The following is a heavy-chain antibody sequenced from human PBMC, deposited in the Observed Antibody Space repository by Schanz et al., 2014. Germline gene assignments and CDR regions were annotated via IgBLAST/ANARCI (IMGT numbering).Heavy chain of an antibody. CDR2: TSNDGSFT. CDR1: GFSVSSNF. CDR3: VRDTDYHFDY. Sequence: EVQLVESGGGLVKPGGSLRLSCAASGFSVSSNFMTWVRQAPGKGLEWVSRTSNDGSFTTFADSVKGRFTISRDNAKNTLYLQMNSLRAEDTAVYYCVRDTDYHFDYWGQGTLVTVSS. D-gene: IGHD4-17*01. V-gene: IGHV3-74*01. J-gene: IGHJ4*02.